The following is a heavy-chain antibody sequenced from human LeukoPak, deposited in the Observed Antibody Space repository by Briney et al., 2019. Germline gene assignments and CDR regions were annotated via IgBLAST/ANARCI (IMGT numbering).Heavy chain of an antibody. CDR3: ASCIAAAKECQYYYYGMDV. D-gene: IGHD6-13*01. CDR2: IIPIFGTA. V-gene: IGHV1-69*13. Sequence: ASVKVSCEASGGTFSSYAISWVRQAPGQGLEWMGGIIPIFGTANYARKFQGRVTITADESTSTAYMELSSLRSEDTAVYYCASCIAAAKECQYYYYGMDVWGQGTTVTVSS. CDR1: GGTFSSYA. J-gene: IGHJ6*02.